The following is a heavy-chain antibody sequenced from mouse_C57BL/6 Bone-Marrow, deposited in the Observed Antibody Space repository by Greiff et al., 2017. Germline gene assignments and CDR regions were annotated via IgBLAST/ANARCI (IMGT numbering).Heavy chain of an antibody. J-gene: IGHJ2*01. D-gene: IGHD3-2*02. CDR3: ARRRGQLRPYFDY. Sequence: VQVVESGAELARPGASVKLSCKASGYTFTSYGISWVKQRTGQGLEWIGEIYPRSGNTYYNEKFKGKATLTADKSSSTAYMELRSLTSEDSAVYFCARRRGQLRPYFDYWGQGTTLTVSS. CDR2: IYPRSGNT. CDR1: GYTFTSYG. V-gene: IGHV1-81*01.